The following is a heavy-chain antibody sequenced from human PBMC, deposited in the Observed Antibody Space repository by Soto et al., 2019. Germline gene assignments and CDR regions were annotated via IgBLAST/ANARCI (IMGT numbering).Heavy chain of an antibody. CDR3: ARRRDYYDSSGYYTFFDY. CDR1: GGSISSGGYY. V-gene: IGHV4-31*03. CDR2: IYYSGST. D-gene: IGHD3-22*01. J-gene: IGHJ4*02. Sequence: QVQLQESGPGLVKPSQTLSLTRTVSGGSISSGGYYWSWIRQHPGKGLEWIGYIYYSGSTYYNPSLKSRVTISVDTSKNQFSLKLSSVTAADTAVYYCARRRDYYDSSGYYTFFDYWGQGTLVTVSS.